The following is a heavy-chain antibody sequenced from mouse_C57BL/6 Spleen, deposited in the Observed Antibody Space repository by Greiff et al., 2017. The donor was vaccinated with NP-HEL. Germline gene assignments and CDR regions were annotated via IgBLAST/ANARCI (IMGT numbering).Heavy chain of an antibody. CDR2: ISSGSSTI. D-gene: IGHD1-1*01. J-gene: IGHJ2*01. V-gene: IGHV5-17*01. CDR1: GFTFSDYG. Sequence: EVKLVESGGGLVKPGGSLKLSCAASGFTFSDYGMHWVRQAPEKGLEWVAYISSGSSTIYYADTVKGRFTISRDNAKNTLFLQMTSLRSEDTALYYCASLYYYGSSYPFDYWGQGTTLTVSS. CDR3: ASLYYYGSSYPFDY.